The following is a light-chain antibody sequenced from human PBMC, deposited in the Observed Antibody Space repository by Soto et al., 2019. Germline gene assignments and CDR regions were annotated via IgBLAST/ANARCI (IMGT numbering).Light chain of an antibody. CDR3: QQRYRWPPLT. V-gene: IGKV3-11*01. CDR2: DAS. Sequence: EIVLTQSPANLSLSPGERASLSCRASQNVFSYLSWYQQKPGQAPRLLIYDASNRATGIPARFSGSGSGTDFTLTISSLEPEDFAVYYCQQRYRWPPLTFCQGTRLEIK. CDR1: QNVFSY. J-gene: IGKJ5*01.